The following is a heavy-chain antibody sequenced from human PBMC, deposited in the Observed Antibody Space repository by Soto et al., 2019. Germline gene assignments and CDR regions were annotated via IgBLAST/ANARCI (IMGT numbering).Heavy chain of an antibody. CDR3: ARVSFDHFVHWFDP. CDR1: GDSVSSKTAA. D-gene: IGHD3-9*01. CDR2: TYFRPKWYN. Sequence: SQTLSLTCAISGDSVSSKTAAWNWIRQSPSRGLEWLGRTYFRPKWYNDYAISVKSRITINPDTSKNQFSLLLNSVTPEDTAVYYCARVSFDHFVHWFDPWGQGTLVTSPQ. V-gene: IGHV6-1*01. J-gene: IGHJ5*02.